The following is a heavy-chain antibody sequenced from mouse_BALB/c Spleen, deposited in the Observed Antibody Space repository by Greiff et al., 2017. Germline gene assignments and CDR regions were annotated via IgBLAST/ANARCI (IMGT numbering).Heavy chain of an antibody. CDR1: GYTFTEYY. J-gene: IGHJ3*01. CDR3: ARDWLFAY. CDR2: INPNNGGT. V-gene: IGHV1-26*01. Sequence: VQLLQSGPDLVKPGASVKISCTTSGYTFTEYYMYWVKQSHGKSLEWIGGINPNNGGTSYNQKFKGRVTFTVDKSSSTVYMQLRSLTSEDSAVYDCARDWLFAYWGQGTLVTVSA. D-gene: IGHD4-1*01.